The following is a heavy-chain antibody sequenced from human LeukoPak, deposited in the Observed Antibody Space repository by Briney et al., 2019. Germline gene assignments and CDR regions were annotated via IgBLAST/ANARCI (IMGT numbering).Heavy chain of an antibody. CDR2: ISYDGSNK. J-gene: IGHJ4*02. CDR1: GFTFSSYA. CDR3: ARGGMYYDILTGWYYFDY. D-gene: IGHD3-9*01. Sequence: SGRSLRLSCAASGFTFSSYAMHWVRQAPGKGLEWVAVISYDGSNKYYADSVKGRFTISRDNSKNTLYLQMNSLRAEDTAVYYCARGGMYYDILTGWYYFDYWGQGTLVTVSS. V-gene: IGHV3-30*14.